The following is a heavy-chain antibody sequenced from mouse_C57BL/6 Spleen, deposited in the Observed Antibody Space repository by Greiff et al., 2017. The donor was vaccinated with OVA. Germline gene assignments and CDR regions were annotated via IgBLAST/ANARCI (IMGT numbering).Heavy chain of an antibody. Sequence: QVQLKESGPGLVQPSQSLSITCTVSGFSLTSYGVHWVRQSPGKGLEWLGVIWSGGSTDYNAAFISRLSISKDNSKSQVFFKMNSLQADDTAIYYWARTGGTGTRYFDVWGTGTTVTVSS. V-gene: IGHV2-2*01. CDR3: ARTGGTGTRYFDV. CDR1: GFSLTSYG. CDR2: IWSGGST. J-gene: IGHJ1*03. D-gene: IGHD4-1*01.